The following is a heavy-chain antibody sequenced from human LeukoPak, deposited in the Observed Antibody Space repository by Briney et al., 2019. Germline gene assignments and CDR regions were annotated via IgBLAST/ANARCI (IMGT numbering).Heavy chain of an antibody. D-gene: IGHD6-19*01. V-gene: IGHV3-48*04. J-gene: IGHJ4*02. Sequence: GGSLRLSCAASGFTFSDYSMNWVRQAPGKGLEWVSYISFSVNTKYYGDSVKGRFTISRDNAKNSLYLHMDSLRAEDTAGYYGARGAYSSGWAYFDHWGQGTLVTVSS. CDR2: ISFSVNTK. CDR3: ARGAYSSGWAYFDH. CDR1: GFTFSDYS.